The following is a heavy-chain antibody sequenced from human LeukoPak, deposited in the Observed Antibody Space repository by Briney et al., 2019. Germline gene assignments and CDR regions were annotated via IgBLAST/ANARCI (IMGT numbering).Heavy chain of an antibody. CDR3: ARLALINWNYGEDFDY. CDR1: GYTFTGYY. V-gene: IGHV1-2*02. J-gene: IGHJ4*02. Sequence: ASVKVSCKASGYTFTGYYIHWVRQAPGQGLEWMGWIIPNSGGTNYAQKFQGRVTMTRDTSISTAYTELSRLRSDDTAVYYCARLALINWNYGEDFDYWGQGTLVTVSS. CDR2: IIPNSGGT. D-gene: IGHD1-7*01.